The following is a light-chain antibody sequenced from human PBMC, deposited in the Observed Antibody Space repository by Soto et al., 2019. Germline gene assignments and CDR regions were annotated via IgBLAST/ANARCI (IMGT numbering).Light chain of an antibody. CDR3: QQSFRRVT. Sequence: DIQMTQSPSSLSASVGDGVTITCRASQTISNRLSWYQQQPGKAPKLLIYAASRLQSGVPSRFSGGRSGTDFTLPISSLQPEDFATYYCQQSFRRVTFGQGTKVDIK. CDR1: QTISNR. J-gene: IGKJ1*01. V-gene: IGKV1-39*01. CDR2: AAS.